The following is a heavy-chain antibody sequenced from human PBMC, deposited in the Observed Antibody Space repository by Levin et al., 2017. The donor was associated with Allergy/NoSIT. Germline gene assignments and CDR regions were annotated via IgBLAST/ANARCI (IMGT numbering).Heavy chain of an antibody. D-gene: IGHD3-10*01. CDR2: IYWDDEK. V-gene: IGHV2-5*02. J-gene: IGHJ4*02. CDR1: GFSLSTDGVG. CDR3: VHRSGSYVSPITYSFDD. Sequence: ESGPTLVKPTQTLTLTCTFSGFSLSTDGVGVGWIRQPPGKAPEWLALIYWDDEKRYSPSLKSRLSITKDTSRNQVVLRMTDMAPVDTATYYCVHRSGSYVSPITYSFDDWGQGTLVTVSS.